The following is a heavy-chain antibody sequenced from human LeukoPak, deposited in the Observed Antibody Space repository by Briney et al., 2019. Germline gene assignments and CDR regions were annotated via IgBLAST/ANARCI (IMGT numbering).Heavy chain of an antibody. CDR3: ARHGGTYAYDY. CDR1: GYSFTTYW. CDR2: IYPGDSDI. J-gene: IGHJ4*02. V-gene: IGHV5-51*01. D-gene: IGHD5-12*01. Sequence: GESLKISCKGSGYSFTTYWIAWVRQMPGKGLEWMGLIYPGDSDIRYSPSFQGQVTISADKSITTAYLQWSSLKASDTAIYYCARHGGTYAYDYWGQGILVTVSS.